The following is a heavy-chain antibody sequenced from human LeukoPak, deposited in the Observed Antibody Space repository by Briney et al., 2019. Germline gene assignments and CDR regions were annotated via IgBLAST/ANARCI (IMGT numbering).Heavy chain of an antibody. CDR1: GFSVSGFW. D-gene: IGHD3-10*01. J-gene: IGHJ4*02. CDR3: ARLYYL. Sequence: GGSLRLSCAVSGFSVSGFWMTWVRQAPGKGLEWVANIKQDGSEKNYVDSVKGRFTISRDNSKNTLYLQMNSLRAEDTAVYYCARLYYLGGQGTLVTVSS. V-gene: IGHV3-7*01. CDR2: IKQDGSEK.